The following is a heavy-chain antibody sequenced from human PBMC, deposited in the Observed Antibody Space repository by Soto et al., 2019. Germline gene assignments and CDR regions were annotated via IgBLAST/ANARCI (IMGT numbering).Heavy chain of an antibody. CDR3: ARDFMVRGVSMGYYFDY. V-gene: IGHV1-69*01. J-gene: IGHJ4*02. CDR1: GGTFSSYA. D-gene: IGHD3-10*01. CDR2: IIPIFGTA. Sequence: QVQLVQSGAEVKKPGSSVKVSCKASGGTFSSYAISWVRQAPGQGLEWMGGIIPIFGTANYAQKFQGRVTITADEYTSTAYMELSSLRSEDTAVYYCARDFMVRGVSMGYYFDYWGQGTLVTVSS.